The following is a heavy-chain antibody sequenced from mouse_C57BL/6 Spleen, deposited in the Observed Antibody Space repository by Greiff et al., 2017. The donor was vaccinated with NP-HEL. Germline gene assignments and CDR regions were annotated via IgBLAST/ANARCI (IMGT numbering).Heavy chain of an antibody. D-gene: IGHD4-1*01. J-gene: IGHJ2*01. CDR2: ISSGGSYT. V-gene: IGHV5-6*01. CDR3: ARHGELTGTLDY. Sequence: EVKLVESGGDLVKPGGSLKLSCAASGFTFSSYGMSWVRQTPDKRLEWVATISSGGSYTYYPDSVKGRFTISRDNAKNTLYLQMSSLKSEDTAMYYCARHGELTGTLDYRGQGTTLTVSS. CDR1: GFTFSSYG.